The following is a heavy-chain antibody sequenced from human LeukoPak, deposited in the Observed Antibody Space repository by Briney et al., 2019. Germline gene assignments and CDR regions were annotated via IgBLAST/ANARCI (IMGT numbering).Heavy chain of an antibody. D-gene: IGHD6-13*01. CDR3: ARDSSTWFNWFDP. CDR2: ISSSSSYI. V-gene: IGHV3-21*01. CDR1: GFTFSRYS. J-gene: IGHJ5*02. Sequence: GGSLRLSCVASGFTFSRYSFNWVRQAPGKGLEWVSSISSSSSYIYYADSVKGRFTISRDNAKNSLYLQMNSLRAEDTAVYYCARDSSTWFNWFDPWGQGTLVTVSS.